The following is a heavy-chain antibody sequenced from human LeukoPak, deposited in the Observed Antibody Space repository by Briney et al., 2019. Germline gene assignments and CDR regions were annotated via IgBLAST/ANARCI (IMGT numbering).Heavy chain of an antibody. J-gene: IGHJ4*02. CDR2: ISGSGGRT. D-gene: IGHD3/OR15-3a*01. CDR3: ARDLEDYFDY. Sequence: PGGTLRLSCAVSGFTFSNYGMSWVRQAPGKGLEWVSTISGSGGRTYYADSVKGRFTISRDNAKNSLYLQMNSLRAEDTAVYYCARDLEDYFDYWGQGTLVTVSS. CDR1: GFTFSNYG. V-gene: IGHV3-23*01.